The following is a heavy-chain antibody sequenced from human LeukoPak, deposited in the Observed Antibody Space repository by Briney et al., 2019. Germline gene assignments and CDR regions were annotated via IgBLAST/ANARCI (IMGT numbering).Heavy chain of an antibody. CDR2: IYTSGST. V-gene: IGHV4-4*07. Sequence: PPETRSLTCTVSGGSISSYYWSWIRQPAGKGLEWIGRIYTSGSTNYNPSLKSRVTMSVDTSKNQFSLKLSSVTAADTAVYYCAREGFIVVVPAAYFDYWGQGTLVTVSS. CDR1: GGSISSYY. CDR3: AREGFIVVVPAAYFDY. D-gene: IGHD2-2*01. J-gene: IGHJ4*02.